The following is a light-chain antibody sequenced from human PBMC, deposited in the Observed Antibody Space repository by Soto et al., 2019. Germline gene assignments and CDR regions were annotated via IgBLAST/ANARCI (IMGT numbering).Light chain of an antibody. CDR2: GAS. J-gene: IGKJ5*01. CDR1: QSFNTIY. V-gene: IGKV3-20*01. CDR3: HQYASWT. Sequence: EILLTQSPCTLSLSPGERATLSCRASQSFNTIYLAWYQQKTGQAPRLLIYGASSRATGIPDRFSGSGSGTEFTLTISRLEPEDFAVYYCHQYASWTFGQGTRLEIK.